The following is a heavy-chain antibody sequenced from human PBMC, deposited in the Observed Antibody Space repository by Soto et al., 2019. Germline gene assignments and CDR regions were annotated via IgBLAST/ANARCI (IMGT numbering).Heavy chain of an antibody. J-gene: IGHJ4*02. CDR1: GYTLTDYA. CDR2: INADDGNT. D-gene: IGHD3-16*02. V-gene: IGHV1-3*01. CDR3: ARGIWGSHRYYFDN. Sequence: ASVTVSCKASGYTLTDYAMQWVRQAPGQRPEWMGWINADDGNTRYSQKFQGRVTFTRDTSASTIFMELNSLKSEDTAVYYCARGIWGSHRYYFDNWGQGTQVTVSS.